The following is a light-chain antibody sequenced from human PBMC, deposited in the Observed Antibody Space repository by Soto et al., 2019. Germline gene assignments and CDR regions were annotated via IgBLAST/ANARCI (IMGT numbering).Light chain of an antibody. CDR2: LNSDGSH. J-gene: IGLJ2*01. V-gene: IGLV4-69*01. Sequence: QLVLTQSPSASASLGASVKLTCTLSSGHSSYAIAWHQQQPEKGPRYLMKLNSDGSHSKGDGIPDRFSGSSSGAERYLTISSIQSEDEADYYCQIWGTGIVVFGGGTKLTVL. CDR3: QIWGTGIVV. CDR1: SGHSSYA.